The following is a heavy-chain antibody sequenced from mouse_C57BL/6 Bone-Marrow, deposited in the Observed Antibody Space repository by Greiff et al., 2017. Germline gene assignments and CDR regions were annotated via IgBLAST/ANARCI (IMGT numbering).Heavy chain of an antibody. CDR3: VIYYYGSNAMDY. CDR2: IRSKSSNYAT. D-gene: IGHD1-1*01. J-gene: IGHJ4*01. CDR1: GFTFNTYA. Sequence: EVQLVESGGGLVQPKGSLKLSCAASGFTFNTYAMHWVRQAPGKGLEWVARIRSKSSNYATYYADSGKDKFTISRDDQQSMLYLQMNNLKTEDTAMYYCVIYYYGSNAMDYWGQGTAVTVSS. V-gene: IGHV10-3*01.